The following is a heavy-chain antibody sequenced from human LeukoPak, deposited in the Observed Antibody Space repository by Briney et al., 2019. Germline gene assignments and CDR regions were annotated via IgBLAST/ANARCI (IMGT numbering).Heavy chain of an antibody. J-gene: IGHJ3*02. CDR3: ARDEAGNILNPTDAFDI. CDR1: GYTFTGYY. D-gene: IGHD3-9*01. Sequence: ASVKVSCKASGYTFTGYYMHWVRQAPGQGLEWMGWINPNSGGTNYAQKFQGRVTMTRDTSISTAYMELSRLRSDDTAVYYCARDEAGNILNPTDAFDIWGQGTMVTVSS. V-gene: IGHV1-2*02. CDR2: INPNSGGT.